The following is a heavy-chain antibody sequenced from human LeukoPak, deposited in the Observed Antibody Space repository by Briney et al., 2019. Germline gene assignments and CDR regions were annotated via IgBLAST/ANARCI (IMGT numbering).Heavy chain of an antibody. CDR2: ISGSGGST. D-gene: IGHD2-2*01. J-gene: IGHJ4*02. CDR1: GFTFSSYA. Sequence: GGSLRLSCAASGFTFSSYAMSWVRQAPGKGLEWVSAISGSGGSTYYADSVKGRFTISRDNSKNTLYLQMNSLRAEDTAVYYCARDGQYCSSNSCYQDYWGQGILVTVSS. V-gene: IGHV3-23*01. CDR3: ARDGQYCSSNSCYQDY.